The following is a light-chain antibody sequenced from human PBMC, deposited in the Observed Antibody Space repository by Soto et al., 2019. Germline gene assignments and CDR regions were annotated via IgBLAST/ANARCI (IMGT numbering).Light chain of an antibody. V-gene: IGKV3-20*01. CDR2: GAS. CDR1: QSVSSSY. Sequence: EIVLTQSPDTLSLSPWETVTLSCRASQSVSSSYLAWYQQKPGQAPRLLIYGASSRATGIPDRFSGSGSGTDFTHTISRREPEEVGMYYCQRSGSPPGKFVQGTKVDIK. J-gene: IGKJ1*01. CDR3: QRSGSPPGK.